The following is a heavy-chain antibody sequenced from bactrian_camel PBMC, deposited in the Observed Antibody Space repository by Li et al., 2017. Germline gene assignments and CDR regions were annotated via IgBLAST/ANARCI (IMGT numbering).Heavy chain of an antibody. CDR1: GGFIPAGSN. CDR3: AALSMPSLWC. D-gene: IGHD7*01. J-gene: IGHJ4*01. CDR2: IASDGST. Sequence: HAQLVESGGGSVQAGGSLRLACTASGGFIPAGSNMGWFRQAPGYECELVSTIASDGSTYYDDSVKDRFTTSLENAENTVYQQMNNLKPNDTAVYYCAALSMPSLWCGGQGTQVTVS. V-gene: IGHV3S53*01.